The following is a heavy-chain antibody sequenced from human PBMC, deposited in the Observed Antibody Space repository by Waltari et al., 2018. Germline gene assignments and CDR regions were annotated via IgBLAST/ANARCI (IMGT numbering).Heavy chain of an antibody. CDR3: AKASFITGDLGWFDP. J-gene: IGHJ5*02. CDR1: GFTFSSYA. V-gene: IGHV3-23*01. Sequence: EVQLLESGGGLVQPGGSLRLSCAASGFTFSSYAMSWVRQAPGKGLEWVSAISGSGGSTYYADSGKGRFTISRDNSKNTLYLQMNSLRAEDTAVYYCAKASFITGDLGWFDPWGQGTLVTVSS. CDR2: ISGSGGST. D-gene: IGHD7-27*01.